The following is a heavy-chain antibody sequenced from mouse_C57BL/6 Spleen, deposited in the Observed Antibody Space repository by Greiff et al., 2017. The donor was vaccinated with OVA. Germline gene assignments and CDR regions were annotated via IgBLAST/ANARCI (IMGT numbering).Heavy chain of an antibody. J-gene: IGHJ4*01. CDR1: GFSLTSYG. CDR2: IWSGGST. CDR3: ARSSYYSKGNYYAMDY. V-gene: IGHV2-2*01. D-gene: IGHD2-5*01. Sequence: VQRVESGPGLVQPSQSLSITCTVSGFSLTSYGVHWVRQSPGKGLEWLGVIWSGGSTDYNAAFISRLSISKDNSKSQVFFKMNSLQADDTAIYYCARSSYYSKGNYYAMDYWGQGTSVTVSS.